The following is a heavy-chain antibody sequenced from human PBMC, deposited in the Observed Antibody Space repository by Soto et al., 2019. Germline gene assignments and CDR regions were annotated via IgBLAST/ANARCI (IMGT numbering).Heavy chain of an antibody. CDR3: AKAYAVPAATASFDY. D-gene: IGHD2-2*01. CDR2: ISYDGINK. V-gene: IGHV3-30*18. Sequence: GGSLRLSCAASGFTFSSYGMHRVLQAPGKGLEWVAVISYDGINKYYADSVKGRFSISRDNSKNTLYLQMDSLGAEDTALYYCAKAYAVPAATASFDYWGQGTLVTVSS. J-gene: IGHJ4*02. CDR1: GFTFSSYG.